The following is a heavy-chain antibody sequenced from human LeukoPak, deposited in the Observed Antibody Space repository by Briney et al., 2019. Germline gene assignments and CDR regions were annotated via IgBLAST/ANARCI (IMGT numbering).Heavy chain of an antibody. Sequence: GGSLRPSCTASGFTFGDYAMSWFRQAPGKGLEWVGFIRSKAYGGTTEYAASVKGRFTISRDDSKSIAYLQMNSLKTEDTAVYYCSTVGGPGWFDPWGQGTLVTVSS. J-gene: IGHJ5*02. D-gene: IGHD3-10*01. CDR3: STVGGPGWFDP. CDR2: IRSKAYGGTT. CDR1: GFTFGDYA. V-gene: IGHV3-49*03.